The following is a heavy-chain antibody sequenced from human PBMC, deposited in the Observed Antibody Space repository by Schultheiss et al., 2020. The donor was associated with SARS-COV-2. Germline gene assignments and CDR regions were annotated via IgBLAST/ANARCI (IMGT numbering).Heavy chain of an antibody. D-gene: IGHD3-22*01. CDR1: GFTVSSNY. Sequence: GGSLRLSCAASGFTVSSNYMSWVRQAPGKGLEWVSVIYSGGSTYYADSVKGRFTISRDNSKNTLYLQMNSLRAEDTAVYYCARDLNYYDSSGLVYYGMDVWGQGTTVTVSS. V-gene: IGHV3-66*01. CDR2: IYSGGST. CDR3: ARDLNYYDSSGLVYYGMDV. J-gene: IGHJ6*02.